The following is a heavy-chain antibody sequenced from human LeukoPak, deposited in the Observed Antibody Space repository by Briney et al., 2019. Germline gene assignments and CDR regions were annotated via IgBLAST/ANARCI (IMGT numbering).Heavy chain of an antibody. CDR3: AKGNHTLVYDYVWGSYRSSDAFDI. V-gene: IGHV3-9*03. CDR1: GFTFDDYA. D-gene: IGHD3-16*02. J-gene: IGHJ3*02. CDR2: ISWNSGSI. Sequence: PGRSLRLSCAASGFTFDDYAMHWVRQAPGKGLEGVSGISWNSGSIGYADSVKGRFTISRDNAKNSLYLQMNSLRAEDMALYYCAKGNHTLVYDYVWGSYRSSDAFDIWGQGTMVTVSS.